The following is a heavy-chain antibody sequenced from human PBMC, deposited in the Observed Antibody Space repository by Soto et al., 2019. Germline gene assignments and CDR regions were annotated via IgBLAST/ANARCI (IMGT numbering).Heavy chain of an antibody. Sequence: GGSLRLSCAASGFTFSSYSMNWVRQAPGKGLEWVSSISSSSSYIYYADSVKGRFTISRDNAKNSLYLQMNSLRAEDTAVYYCARKGYVTHLEYYYYYMDVWGKGTTVTVSS. J-gene: IGHJ6*03. D-gene: IGHD3-10*02. V-gene: IGHV3-21*01. CDR2: ISSSSSYI. CDR3: ARKGYVTHLEYYYYYMDV. CDR1: GFTFSSYS.